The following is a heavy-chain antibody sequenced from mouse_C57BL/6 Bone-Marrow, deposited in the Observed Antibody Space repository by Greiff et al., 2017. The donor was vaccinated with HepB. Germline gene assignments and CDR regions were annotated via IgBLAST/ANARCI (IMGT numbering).Heavy chain of an antibody. CDR3: GPGPFDY. CDR2: ILPGSGST. CDR1: GYTFTGYW. V-gene: IGHV1-9*01. J-gene: IGHJ2*01. Sequence: QVQLQQSGAELMKPGASVKLSCKATGYTFTGYWIEWVKQRPGHGLEWIGEILPGSGSTNYYEKFKGKATFTADTSSNTAYMQLSSLTTEDSAIYYCGPGPFDYWGQGTTLTVSS.